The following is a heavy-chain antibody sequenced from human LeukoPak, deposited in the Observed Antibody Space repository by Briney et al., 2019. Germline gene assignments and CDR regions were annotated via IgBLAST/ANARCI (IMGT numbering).Heavy chain of an antibody. CDR1: GGSISSYY. V-gene: IGHV4-59*01. Sequence: SETLSLTCTVSGGSISSYYWSWIRQPPGKGLEWIGYIYYRGGTKYNLSLKSRVTMSVDTSRNQFSLKLSSVTAADTAMYYCARYYYDSSGYRSDYWGQGTLVTVSS. J-gene: IGHJ4*02. D-gene: IGHD3-22*01. CDR2: IYYRGGT. CDR3: ARYYYDSSGYRSDY.